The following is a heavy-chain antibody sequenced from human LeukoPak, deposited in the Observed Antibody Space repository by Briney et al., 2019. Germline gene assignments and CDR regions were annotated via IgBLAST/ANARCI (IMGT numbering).Heavy chain of an antibody. Sequence: PSETLSLTCTVSGGSISSYYWSWIRQPPGKGLEWIGYIYYSGSTNYNPSLKSRVTISVDTSKNQFSLKLSSVTAADTAVYDCARGPYSGSYEFDYWGQGTLVTVSS. CDR3: ARGPYSGSYEFDY. J-gene: IGHJ4*02. CDR1: GGSISSYY. D-gene: IGHD1-26*01. V-gene: IGHV4-59*01. CDR2: IYYSGST.